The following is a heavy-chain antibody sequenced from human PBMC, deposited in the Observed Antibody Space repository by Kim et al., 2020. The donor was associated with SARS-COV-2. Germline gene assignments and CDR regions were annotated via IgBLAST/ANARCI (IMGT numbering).Heavy chain of an antibody. Sequence: ASVKVSCKASGYTFTSYGISWVRQAPGQGLEWMGWISAYNGNTNYAQKLQGRVTMTTDTSTSTAYMELRSLRSDDTAVYYCAREWGGFWSGSHRYYYGMDVWGQGTTVTVSS. V-gene: IGHV1-18*04. CDR3: AREWGGFWSGSHRYYYGMDV. CDR1: GYTFTSYG. CDR2: ISAYNGNT. J-gene: IGHJ6*02. D-gene: IGHD3-3*01.